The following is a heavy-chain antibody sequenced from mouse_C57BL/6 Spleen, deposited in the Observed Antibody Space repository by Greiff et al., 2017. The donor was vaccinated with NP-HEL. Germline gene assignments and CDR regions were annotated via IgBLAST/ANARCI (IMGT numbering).Heavy chain of an antibody. J-gene: IGHJ1*03. D-gene: IGHD2-3*01. CDR2: IYPSDSET. CDR3: ARGYDGYPYWYFDV. V-gene: IGHV1-61*01. CDR1: GYTFTSYW. Sequence: QVQLQQPGAELVRPGSSVKLSCKASGYTFTSYWMDWVKQRPGQGLEWIGNIYPSDSETQYNQKFKDKATLTVDKSSSTAYMQLSSLTSEDSAVYYCARGYDGYPYWYFDVWGTGTTVTVSS.